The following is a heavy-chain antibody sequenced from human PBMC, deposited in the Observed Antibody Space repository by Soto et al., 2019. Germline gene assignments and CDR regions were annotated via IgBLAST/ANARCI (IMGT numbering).Heavy chain of an antibody. CDR2: ISDSADRI. Sequence: GGSLRLSCKSSGFSFSSNSMGWLRQAPGKGLDWVSSISDSADRIDYADSVRGRFTFSRDNSNNMMYLQMNSLRAEDTAVYYWAKYNYEEKYYLDYGNQGT. D-gene: IGHD3-22*01. CDR3: AKYNYEEKYYLDY. J-gene: IGHJ4*02. CDR1: GFSFSSNS. V-gene: IGHV3-23*01.